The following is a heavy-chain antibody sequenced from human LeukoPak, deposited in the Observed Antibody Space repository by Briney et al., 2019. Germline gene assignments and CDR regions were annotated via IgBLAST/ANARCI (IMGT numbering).Heavy chain of an antibody. D-gene: IGHD6-6*01. J-gene: IGHJ4*02. CDR3: ARDRLVLRPRSSSDY. CDR2: ITSSSSYI. CDR1: GSTFSSYS. V-gene: IGHV3-21*01. Sequence: PGGSLRLSCVVSGSTFSSYSMNWVRQAPGKGLEWVSSITSSSSYIYYADLVKGRFTISRDDAKNSLYLQMNSLRAEDTAIYYCARDRLVLRPRSSSDYWGQGTLVTVSS.